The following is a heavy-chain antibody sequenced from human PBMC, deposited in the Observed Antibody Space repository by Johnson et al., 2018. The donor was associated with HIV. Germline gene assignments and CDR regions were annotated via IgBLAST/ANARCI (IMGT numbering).Heavy chain of an antibody. CDR2: LFSGDTT. Sequence: VQLVESGGGLVRPGGSLRLSCVASGFAVSGYYMSWVRQAPGKGLEWVSVLFSGDTTYYADSVNGRFTISRDNSKNTLYLQMNSLRAEDTAVYYFARACRDGYTCDVFDIWGQGTLVTVSS. J-gene: IGHJ3*02. CDR3: ARACRDGYTCDVFDI. V-gene: IGHV3-66*01. CDR1: GFAVSGYY. D-gene: IGHD5-24*01.